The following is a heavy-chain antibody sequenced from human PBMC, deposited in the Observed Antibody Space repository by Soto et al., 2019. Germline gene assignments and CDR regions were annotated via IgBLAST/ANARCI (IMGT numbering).Heavy chain of an antibody. CDR3: ARDITMVQGVIARYYYGMDV. CDR2: IWYDGSNK. D-gene: IGHD3-10*01. CDR1: GFTFSSYG. Sequence: QVQLVESGGGVVQPGRSLRLSCAASGFTFSSYGMHWVRQAPGKGLEWVAVIWYDGSNKYYADYVKGRFTISRDNSKNTLYLQMSSLRAEDTAVYYCARDITMVQGVIARYYYGMDVWGQGTTVTVSS. J-gene: IGHJ6*02. V-gene: IGHV3-33*01.